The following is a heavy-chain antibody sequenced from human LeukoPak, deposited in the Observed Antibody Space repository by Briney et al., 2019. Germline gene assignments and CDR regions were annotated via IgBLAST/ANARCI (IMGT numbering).Heavy chain of an antibody. CDR2: ISSSSSCI. CDR1: GFTFSSYS. V-gene: IGHV3-21*01. J-gene: IGHJ4*02. CDR3: ARSPNVVDY. Sequence: GGSLRLSCAASGFTFSSYSMNWVRQAPGKGLEWVSSISSSSSCIYYADSVKGRFTISRDNAKNSLFLQMNSLRAEDTAVYYCARSPNVVDYWGQGTLVTVSS.